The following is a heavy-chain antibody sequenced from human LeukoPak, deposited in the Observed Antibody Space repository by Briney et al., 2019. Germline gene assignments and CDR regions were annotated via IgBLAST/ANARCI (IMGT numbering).Heavy chain of an antibody. CDR1: GYTFTSYG. CDR2: IIPIFGTA. V-gene: IGHV1-69*06. CDR3: ARYCSGGSCSNTDFDY. D-gene: IGHD2-15*01. Sequence: PGASVKVSCKASGYTFTSYGISWVRQAPGQGLEWMGGIIPIFGTANYAQKFQGRVTITADKSTSTAYMELSSLRSEDTAVYYCARYCSGGSCSNTDFDYWGQGTLVTVSS. J-gene: IGHJ4*02.